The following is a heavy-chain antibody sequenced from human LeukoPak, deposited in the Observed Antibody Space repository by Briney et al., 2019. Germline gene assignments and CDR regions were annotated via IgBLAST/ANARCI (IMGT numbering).Heavy chain of an antibody. CDR1: SYSISRDYY. Sequence: SEPLSLICSVSSYSISRDYYRGWLRQPPGKGLERIGSIYHSGSTYYNPSLKSRVTISVDTSKNQFSLKLSSVTAADTAVYYCARMYSSSWYYFDYWGQGTLVTVSS. D-gene: IGHD6-13*01. J-gene: IGHJ4*02. CDR3: ARMYSSSWYYFDY. V-gene: IGHV4-38-2*02. CDR2: IYHSGST.